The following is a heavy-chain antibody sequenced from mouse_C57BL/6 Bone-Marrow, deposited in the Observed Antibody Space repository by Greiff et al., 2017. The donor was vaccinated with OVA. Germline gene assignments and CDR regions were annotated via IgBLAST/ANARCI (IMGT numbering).Heavy chain of an antibody. V-gene: IGHV1-50*01. CDR1: GYTFTSYW. CDR3: AIYDGED. D-gene: IGHD2-3*01. CDR2: IDPSDSYT. Sequence: VQLQQPGAELVKPGASVKLSCKASGYTFTSYWMQWVKQRPGQGLEWLGEIDPSDSYTNYNQKFKGKATLTVDTSSSTAYMQLSSLTSEDSAVYYCAIYDGEDWGQGTLVTVSA. J-gene: IGHJ3*01.